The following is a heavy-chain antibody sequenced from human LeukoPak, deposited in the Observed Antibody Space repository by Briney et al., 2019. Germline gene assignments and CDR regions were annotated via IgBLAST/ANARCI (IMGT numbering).Heavy chain of an antibody. V-gene: IGHV1-2*06. D-gene: IGHD3-22*01. Sequence: ASVKVSCTASGYTFTGYYIHWVRQAPGQGLDWMGRINPNNGGTNYAQKFQGRVTMTRDMSMSTAYMELSRLRPDDTAVYYCAGEDNSSGYRPFDIWGQRTMVTVPS. CDR3: AGEDNSSGYRPFDI. CDR2: INPNNGGT. CDR1: GYTFTGYY. J-gene: IGHJ3*02.